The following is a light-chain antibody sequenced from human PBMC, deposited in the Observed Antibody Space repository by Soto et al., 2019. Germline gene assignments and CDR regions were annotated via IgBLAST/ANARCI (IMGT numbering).Light chain of an antibody. V-gene: IGKV4-1*01. CDR1: QRLLYSNGHNY. CDR2: WAS. J-gene: IGKJ4*01. CDR3: QQYYSTPLT. Sequence: DIVMTQSPFSLSVTPGEPASIACRSCQRLLYSNGHNYLAWYQQKPGQPPKLLIYWASTQESGVPDRFSGSGSGTDFTLTISSLQAEDVAAYYCQQYYSTPLTFGGGTKVDIK.